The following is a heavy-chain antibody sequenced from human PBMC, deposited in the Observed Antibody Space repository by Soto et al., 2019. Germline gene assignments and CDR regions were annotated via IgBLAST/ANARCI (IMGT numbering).Heavy chain of an antibody. CDR1: GFTFSDYY. D-gene: IGHD3-3*01. V-gene: IGHV3-11*01. J-gene: IGHJ6*03. Sequence: PGGSLRLSCAASGFTFSDYYMSWIRQAPGKGLEWVSYISSSGSTIYYADSVKGRFTISRDNAKNSLYLQMNSLRAEDTAVYYCARDLGYYDFWSGPNGYYMDVWGKGTTVTVSS. CDR3: ARDLGYYDFWSGPNGYYMDV. CDR2: ISSSGSTI.